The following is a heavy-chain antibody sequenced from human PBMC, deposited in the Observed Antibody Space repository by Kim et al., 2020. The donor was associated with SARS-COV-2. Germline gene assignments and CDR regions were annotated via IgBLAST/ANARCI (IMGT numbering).Heavy chain of an antibody. CDR3: AREGSGWSGLLYYSYMDV. V-gene: IGHV3-53*01. J-gene: IGHJ6*03. Sequence: KGRFTISRDNSKTALSLQMNSLGAEDTAVYYCAREGSGWSGLLYYSYMDVWGKGTTVTVSS. D-gene: IGHD6-19*01.